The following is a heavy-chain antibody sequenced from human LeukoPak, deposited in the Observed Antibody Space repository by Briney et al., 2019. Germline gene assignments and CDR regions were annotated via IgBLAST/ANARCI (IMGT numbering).Heavy chain of an antibody. Sequence: GGSLRLSCAASELTFSSHWMHWVRQAPGKGLEWISGISGSGASTYYADSVKGRFTISRDDSRNTLYLQMNSLRGDDTAVYYCAKDVGKWESLHFFDYWGQGTLVTVSS. CDR1: ELTFSSHW. D-gene: IGHD1-26*01. CDR3: AKDVGKWESLHFFDY. J-gene: IGHJ4*02. CDR2: ISGSGAST. V-gene: IGHV3-23*01.